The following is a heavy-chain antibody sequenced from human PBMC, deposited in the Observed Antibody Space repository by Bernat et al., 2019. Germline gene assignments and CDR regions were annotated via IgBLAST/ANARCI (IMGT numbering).Heavy chain of an antibody. V-gene: IGHV3-66*01. Sequence: EVQVVESGGGLVQPGGSLRPSCAAAGSTVSSSYMSWVRQAPGKGLEWVSLIYTSGNTYYADSVKGRFTISRHNSKNTVYLQMNSLRAEDTAMYYCATNRLAGPPPFWGQGTLVTVSS. D-gene: IGHD6-19*01. CDR1: GSTVSSSY. J-gene: IGHJ4*02. CDR3: ATNRLAGPPPF. CDR2: IYTSGNT.